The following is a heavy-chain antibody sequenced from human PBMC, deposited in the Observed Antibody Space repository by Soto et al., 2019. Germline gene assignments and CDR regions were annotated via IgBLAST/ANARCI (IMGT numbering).Heavy chain of an antibody. CDR2: IIPIFGTA. J-gene: IGHJ6*02. CDR1: GGTFSSYA. V-gene: IGHV1-69*01. CDR3: ARDTGTTVRIRYYYYGMDV. D-gene: IGHD4-4*01. Sequence: QVQLVQSGAEVKKPGSSVKVSCTASGGTFSSYAISWVRQAPGQGLEWMGGIIPIFGTANYAQQFQGRVTITADESTSTAYMELSSLRSEDTAVYYCARDTGTTVRIRYYYYGMDVWGQGTTVTVSS.